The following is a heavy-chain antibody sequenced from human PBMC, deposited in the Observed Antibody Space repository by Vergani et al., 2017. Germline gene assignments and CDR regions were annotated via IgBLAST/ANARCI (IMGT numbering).Heavy chain of an antibody. CDR1: GFTFSSYA. V-gene: IGHV3-30-3*01. Sequence: QVQLVESGGGVVQPGRSLRLSCAASGFTFSSYAMHWVRQAPGKGLEWVAVISYDGSNKYYADSVKGRFTISRDNSKNTLYLQMNSLRAEDTAVYYCARDRLIGEGSGSDYNYWGQGTLVTVSS. CDR2: ISYDGSNK. D-gene: IGHD3-10*01. CDR3: ARDRLIGEGSGSDYNY. J-gene: IGHJ4*02.